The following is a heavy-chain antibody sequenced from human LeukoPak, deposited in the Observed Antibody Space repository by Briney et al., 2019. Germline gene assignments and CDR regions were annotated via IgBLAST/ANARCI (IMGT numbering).Heavy chain of an antibody. CDR1: GGSISSSSYY. Sequence: SETLSLTCTVSGGSISSSSYYWGWIRQPPGKGLEWIGSIYYSGSTYYNPSLKSRVTISVDTSKNQFSLKLSSVTAADTAVYYCARDLANWNYGLAYYYYYMDVWGKGTTVTASS. CDR2: IYYSGST. CDR3: ARDLANWNYGLAYYYYYMDV. V-gene: IGHV4-39*07. D-gene: IGHD1-7*01. J-gene: IGHJ6*03.